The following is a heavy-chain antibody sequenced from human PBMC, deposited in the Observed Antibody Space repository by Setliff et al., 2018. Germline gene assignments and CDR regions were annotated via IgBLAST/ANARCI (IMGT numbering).Heavy chain of an antibody. CDR2: INHSGST. D-gene: IGHD5-18*01. V-gene: IGHV4-34*01. CDR3: ARGGYSYGHHYYYYMDV. Sequence: SETLSLTCVVYGGSFSGYYWSWIRQPPGKGLEWIGEINHSGSTNYNPSLKSRVTISVDTSKNQFSLKLSSVAAADTAVYYCARGGYSYGHHYYYYMDVWGKGTTVTVSS. CDR1: GGSFSGYY. J-gene: IGHJ6*03.